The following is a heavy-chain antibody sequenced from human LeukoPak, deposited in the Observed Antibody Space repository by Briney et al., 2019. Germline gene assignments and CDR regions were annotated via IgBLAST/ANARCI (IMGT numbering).Heavy chain of an antibody. CDR1: GFTVSSNY. CDR2: IYSGGST. Sequence: GSLRLSCAASGFTVSSNYMSWVRQAPGKGLEWVSVIYSGGSTYYADSVKGRFTISRDNSKNTLYLQMNSLRAEDTAVYYCAKDIVVGRRELSFGAFDIWGQGTMVTVSS. CDR3: AKDIVVGRRELSFGAFDI. J-gene: IGHJ3*02. V-gene: IGHV3-53*01. D-gene: IGHD3-16*02.